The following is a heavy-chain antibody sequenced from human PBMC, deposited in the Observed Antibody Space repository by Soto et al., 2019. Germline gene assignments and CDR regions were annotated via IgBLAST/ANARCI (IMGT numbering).Heavy chain of an antibody. CDR1: GFTFSSYA. Sequence: PGGSLRLSCAASGFTFSSYAMRWVRQAPGKGLEWVSAISGSGGSTYYADSVKGRFTISRDNAKNTLYLQMNNLRAEDTAVYYCARGGDPDYWGQGTLVTVSS. CDR2: ISGSGGST. D-gene: IGHD2-21*02. CDR3: ARGGDPDY. V-gene: IGHV3-23*01. J-gene: IGHJ4*02.